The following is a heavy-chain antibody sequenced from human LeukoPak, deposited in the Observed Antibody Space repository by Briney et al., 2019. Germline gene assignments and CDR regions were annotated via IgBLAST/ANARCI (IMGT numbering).Heavy chain of an antibody. CDR3: TRPYYYDSSGYHYPHY. CDR2: LRRKGYGGTT. J-gene: IGHJ4*02. V-gene: IGHV3-49*03. D-gene: IGHD3-22*01. Sequence: PGGSLRLSCTASGFTFGDFAMSWFRQDPGKGLEWVGFLRRKGYGGTTEYAASVKGRFTISRDDSKSIAYLPMNSLKTEDTAVYYCTRPYYYDSSGYHYPHYWGQGTLVTVSS. CDR1: GFTFGDFA.